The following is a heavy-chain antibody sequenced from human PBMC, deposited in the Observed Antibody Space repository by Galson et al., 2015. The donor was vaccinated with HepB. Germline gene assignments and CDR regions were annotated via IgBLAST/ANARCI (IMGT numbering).Heavy chain of an antibody. CDR2: ISSSSSTI. D-gene: IGHD2-15*01. J-gene: IGHJ6*02. Sequence: SLRLSCAASGFTFSSYSMNWVRQAPGKGLEWVSYISSSSSTIYYADSVKGRFTISRDNAKNSLYLQMNSLRDEDTAVYYCARGLPHRVVVVAATFHYYYGMDVWGQGTTVTVSS. CDR1: GFTFSSYS. V-gene: IGHV3-48*02. CDR3: ARGLPHRVVVVAATFHYYYGMDV.